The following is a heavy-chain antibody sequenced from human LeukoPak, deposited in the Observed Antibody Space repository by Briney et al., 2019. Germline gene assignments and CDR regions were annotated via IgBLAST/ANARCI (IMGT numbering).Heavy chain of an antibody. CDR3: ARGRGSSSGNAFDI. CDR1: GFTLSSYD. Sequence: GGSLRLSCAASGFTLSSYDMHWVRQATGKGLEWVSAIGTAGDTYYPGSVKDRFTISRENAKNSLYLQVNSLRAGDTAVYYCARGRGSSSGNAFDIWGQGTMVTVSS. CDR2: IGTAGDT. D-gene: IGHD3-22*01. V-gene: IGHV3-13*01. J-gene: IGHJ3*02.